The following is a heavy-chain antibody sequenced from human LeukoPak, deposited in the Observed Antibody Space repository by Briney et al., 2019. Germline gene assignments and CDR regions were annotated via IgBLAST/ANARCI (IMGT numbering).Heavy chain of an antibody. CDR2: FFYSVNT. CDR3: ARGRNWKYLSHFDY. D-gene: IGHD1-7*01. J-gene: IGHJ4*02. CDR1: GVSITSFDYY. V-gene: IGHV4-39*07. Sequence: KPSDTLSLPCSVSGVSITSFDYYWAWIRQPPGKGLEWIGSFFYSVNTYYNPSLKSRVTISVDTSNNQLSLKLSYVTAADTAVYYCARGRNWKYLSHFDYWGQGTLVTVSS.